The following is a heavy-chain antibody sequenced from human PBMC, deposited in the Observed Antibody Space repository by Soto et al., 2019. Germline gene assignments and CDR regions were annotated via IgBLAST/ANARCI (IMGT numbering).Heavy chain of an antibody. J-gene: IGHJ6*02. Sequence: QVQLVQSGAEVKKPGAAVKVSCKASGYTFTGYYMHWVRQAPGQGLEWMGWINPNSGGTNYAQKFQGRVTMTRDTSISTAYMELRRLRSDDTAVYYCARERWGGYYGSYGMDVWGQGTTVTVSS. CDR2: INPNSGGT. D-gene: IGHD3-10*01. CDR1: GYTFTGYY. V-gene: IGHV1-2*02. CDR3: ARERWGGYYGSYGMDV.